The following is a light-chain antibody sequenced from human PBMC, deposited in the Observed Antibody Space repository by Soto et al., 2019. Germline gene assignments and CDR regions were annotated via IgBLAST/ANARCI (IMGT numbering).Light chain of an antibody. CDR2: AAS. Sequence: DIQMAQSPSSLSASVGDRVTITCRASQYIDTYLHWYQQKPGKAPKLLIYAASSLQSGVPSRFSGSGSVTDFTLTISSLQPEDFASYFCQQTHSVPQTFGGGTKVEIK. J-gene: IGKJ4*01. CDR1: QYIDTY. CDR3: QQTHSVPQT. V-gene: IGKV1-39*01.